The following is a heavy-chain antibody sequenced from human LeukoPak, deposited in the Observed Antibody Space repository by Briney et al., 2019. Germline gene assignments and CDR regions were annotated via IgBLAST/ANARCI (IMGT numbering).Heavy chain of an antibody. D-gene: IGHD3-10*01. J-gene: IGHJ4*02. CDR2: ISGSGGST. Sequence: GGSLRLSCAASGFTFSSYAMSWVRQAPGKGLEWVSAISGSGGSTYYTDSVKGRFTISRDNSKNTLYLQMNSLRAEDTAVYYCASILLWYVYDSWGQGTLVTVSS. CDR3: ASILLWYVYDS. CDR1: GFTFSSYA. V-gene: IGHV3-23*01.